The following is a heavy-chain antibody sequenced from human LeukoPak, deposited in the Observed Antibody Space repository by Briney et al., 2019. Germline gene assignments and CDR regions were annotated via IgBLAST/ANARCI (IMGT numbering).Heavy chain of an antibody. Sequence: SETLSLTCTVSGDSISSGGYYWSWIRQHPGKGLEWIGYIYYSGSTYYNPSLKSRVTISVDTSKNQFSLKLSSVTAADTAVYYCARGPLGSGTMDVWGKGTTVTVSS. D-gene: IGHD3-10*01. CDR1: GDSISSGGYY. CDR3: ARGPLGSGTMDV. CDR2: IYYSGST. J-gene: IGHJ6*03. V-gene: IGHV4-31*03.